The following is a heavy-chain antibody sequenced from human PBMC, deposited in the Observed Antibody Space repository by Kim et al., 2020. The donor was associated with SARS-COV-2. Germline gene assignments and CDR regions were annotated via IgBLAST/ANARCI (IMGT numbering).Heavy chain of an antibody. V-gene: IGHV3-23*01. D-gene: IGHD3-16*01. Sequence: AASVKGRFTLSRDSSQNTLYLQMNSLRAEDTAVYYCARGGTSVGRYLDFWGQGTLVTVSS. CDR3: ARGGTSVGRYLDF. J-gene: IGHJ4*02.